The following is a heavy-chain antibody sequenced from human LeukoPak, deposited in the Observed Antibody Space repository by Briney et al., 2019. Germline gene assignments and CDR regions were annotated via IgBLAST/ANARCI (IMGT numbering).Heavy chain of an antibody. D-gene: IGHD6-13*01. CDR2: MNPNSGNT. J-gene: IGHJ5*02. Sequence: ASVKVSCKASGYTFTSYDINWVRQATGQGLEWMGWMNPNSGNTGYAQKFQGRVTMTRNTSISTAYMELSSLRSEDTAVYYCARGPGRSSWYFQDYNWFDPWGQGTLVTVSS. V-gene: IGHV1-8*01. CDR1: GYTFTSYD. CDR3: ARGPGRSSWYFQDYNWFDP.